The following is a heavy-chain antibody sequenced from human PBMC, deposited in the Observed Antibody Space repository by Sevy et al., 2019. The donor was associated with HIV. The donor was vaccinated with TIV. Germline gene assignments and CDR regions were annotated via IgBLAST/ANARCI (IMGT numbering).Heavy chain of an antibody. V-gene: IGHV3-48*02. Sequence: GGYLRLSCVASGFRFSDEPMNWVRQAPGKGLEWISNIRSDSSVMSYADTVRGRFTVSRDNARNSLSLQLNSMRDEDTAVYYCVRHTQFGFDYWGQGTLVTVSS. CDR3: VRHTQFGFDY. J-gene: IGHJ4*02. CDR1: GFRFSDEP. CDR2: IRSDSSVM. D-gene: IGHD3-16*01.